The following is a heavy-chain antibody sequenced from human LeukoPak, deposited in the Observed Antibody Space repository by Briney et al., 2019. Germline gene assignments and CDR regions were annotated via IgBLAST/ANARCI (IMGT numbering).Heavy chain of an antibody. Sequence: SETLSLTCTVSGVSISHYYWSWIRQPPGRGLEWIAYIHFRGSTNYNPSLKSRVTISIDTSKNQFSLNLSSVNAADTAVYYCATIWHDGYNPFHLWGQGTLVTVSS. D-gene: IGHD5-24*01. J-gene: IGHJ4*02. CDR3: ATIWHDGYNPFHL. CDR2: IHFRGST. CDR1: GVSISHYY. V-gene: IGHV4-59*01.